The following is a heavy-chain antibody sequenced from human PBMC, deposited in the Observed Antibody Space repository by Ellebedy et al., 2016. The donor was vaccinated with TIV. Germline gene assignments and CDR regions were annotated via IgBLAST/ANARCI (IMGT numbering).Heavy chain of an antibody. CDR3: ARAIGAGDGK. D-gene: IGHD2-15*01. Sequence: GGSLRLXXVASGFTFSHYWMHWVRQAPGKGLDWVANIKEDGSAIYYVDSVKGRFTISRDNAKNSLYLQMNSLRTEDTAVYYCARAIGAGDGKWGQGALVTVSS. V-gene: IGHV3-7*01. CDR1: GFTFSHYW. J-gene: IGHJ4*02. CDR2: IKEDGSAI.